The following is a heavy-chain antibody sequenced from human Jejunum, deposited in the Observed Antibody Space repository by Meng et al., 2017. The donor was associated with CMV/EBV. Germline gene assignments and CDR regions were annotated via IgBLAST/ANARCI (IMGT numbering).Heavy chain of an antibody. CDR3: AREGLTIAVADYYFDY. Sequence: SGYTFTEYFVHWVRQAPGQGLEWMGRVNPNTGGTNYAQKFHGRVPMTSDASISTAYMELRDLTSDDSAVYYCAREGLTIAVADYYFDYWGQGTLVTVS. CDR2: VNPNTGGT. CDR1: GYTFTEYF. V-gene: IGHV1-2*06. D-gene: IGHD6-19*01. J-gene: IGHJ4*02.